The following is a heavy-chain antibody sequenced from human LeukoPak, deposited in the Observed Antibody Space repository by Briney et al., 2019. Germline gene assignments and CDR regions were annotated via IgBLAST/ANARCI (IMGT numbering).Heavy chain of an antibody. V-gene: IGHV1-2*02. D-gene: IGHD3-9*01. J-gene: IGHJ4*02. CDR3: ALSPILTGLDY. Sequence: ASVKVSCKASGYTFTGYYMHWVRQAPGQGLEWMGWINPNSGGTNYVQKFQGRVTMTRNTSISTAYMELSSLRSEDTAVYYCALSPILTGLDYWGQGTLVTVSS. CDR1: GYTFTGYY. CDR2: INPNSGGT.